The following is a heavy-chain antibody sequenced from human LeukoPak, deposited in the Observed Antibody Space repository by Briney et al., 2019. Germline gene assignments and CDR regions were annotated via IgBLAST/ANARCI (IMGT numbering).Heavy chain of an antibody. CDR2: INTNTGNP. D-gene: IGHD1-26*01. CDR3: ARDNGGSYLYYFDY. Sequence: ASVKVSCKASGYTFTSYAMNWVRQAPGQGLEWMGWINTNTGNPTYAQGFTGRFVFSLDTSVSTAYLQISSLKAEDTVVYYCARDNGGSYLYYFDYWGQGTLVTVSS. J-gene: IGHJ4*02. V-gene: IGHV7-4-1*02. CDR1: GYTFTSYA.